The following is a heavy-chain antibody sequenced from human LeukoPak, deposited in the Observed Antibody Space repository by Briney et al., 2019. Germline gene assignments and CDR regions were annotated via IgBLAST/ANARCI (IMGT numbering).Heavy chain of an antibody. CDR2: INPNSGGT. V-gene: IGHV1-2*02. D-gene: IGHD4-17*01. CDR3: ARAGDYDHPQAPGIYY. J-gene: IGHJ4*02. Sequence: ASVKVSCKASGYTFTGYYMHWVRQAPGQGLEWMGWINPNSGGTNYAQKFQGRVTMTRDTSISTAYMELSRLRSDDTAVYYCARAGDYDHPQAPGIYYWGQGTLVTVSS. CDR1: GYTFTGYY.